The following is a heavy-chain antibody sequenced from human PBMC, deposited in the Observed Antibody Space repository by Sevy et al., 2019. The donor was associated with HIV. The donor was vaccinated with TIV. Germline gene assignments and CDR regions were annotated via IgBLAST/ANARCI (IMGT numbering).Heavy chain of an antibody. CDR2: INHSGST. CDR3: AGEGYYGSGSYS. D-gene: IGHD3-10*01. V-gene: IGHV4-34*01. CDR1: GGSFSGYY. J-gene: IGHJ4*02. Sequence: SETLSLTCAVYGGSFSGYYWSWIRQPPGKGLEWIGEINHSGSTNYNPSLKSRVTISVDTSKNQFSLQLSSVTAADTAVYYCAGEGYYGSGSYSWGQGTLVSVSS.